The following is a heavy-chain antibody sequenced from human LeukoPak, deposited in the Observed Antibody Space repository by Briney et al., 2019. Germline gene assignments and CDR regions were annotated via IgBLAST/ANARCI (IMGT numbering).Heavy chain of an antibody. Sequence: ASVKVSCKASGYTFTSYGISWVRQAPGQGLEWMGWISAYNGNTNYAQKLRGRVTMTTDTSTSTAYMELRSLRSDDTAVYYCARDRLLWFGESYNWFDPWGQGTLVTVSS. J-gene: IGHJ5*02. CDR2: ISAYNGNT. CDR3: ARDRLLWFGESYNWFDP. D-gene: IGHD3-10*01. V-gene: IGHV1-18*01. CDR1: GYTFTSYG.